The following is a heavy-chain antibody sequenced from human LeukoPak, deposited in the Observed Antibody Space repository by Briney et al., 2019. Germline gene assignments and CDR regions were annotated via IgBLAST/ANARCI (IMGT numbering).Heavy chain of an antibody. CDR3: ARNWEF. CDR2: INTDIGGT. CDR1: GDIFSTYY. V-gene: IGHV1-2*02. J-gene: IGHJ4*02. D-gene: IGHD3-10*01. Sequence: GASVKGSCKVSGDIFSTYYIQWVRQAPGGRLEWVGWINTDIGGTHSAPKFQGRVSMTTDTSISAAYLELSRLTSDDTAMYYCARNWEFWGQGTLVTVSS.